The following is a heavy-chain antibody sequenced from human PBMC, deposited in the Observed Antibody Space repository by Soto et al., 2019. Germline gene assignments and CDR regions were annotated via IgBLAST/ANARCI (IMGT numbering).Heavy chain of an antibody. D-gene: IGHD6-13*01. V-gene: IGHV3-48*01. J-gene: IGHJ5*02. CDR2: ISSSSSTI. CDR3: ARESSSWGYNWFDP. Sequence: EVQLVESGGGLVQPGGSLRLSCAASGFTFSSYSMNWVRQAPGKGLEWVSYISSSSSTIFYADSVKGRFTISRANATTSLYLQMNSLRAEDTAVYYCARESSSWGYNWFDPWGQGTLVTVSS. CDR1: GFTFSSYS.